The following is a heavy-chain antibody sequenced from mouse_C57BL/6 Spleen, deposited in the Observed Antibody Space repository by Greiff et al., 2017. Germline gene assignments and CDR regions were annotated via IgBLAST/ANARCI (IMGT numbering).Heavy chain of an antibody. CDR1: GFSLTSYG. Sequence: VKLMESGPGLVQPSQSLSITCTVSGFSLTSYGVHWVRQSPGKGLEWLGVLWSGGSTDYNAAFISRLSISKDNSKSQVFFKMNSLQADDTAIYYCARDVNYPFAYWGQGTLVTVSA. D-gene: IGHD2-1*01. J-gene: IGHJ3*01. V-gene: IGHV2-2*01. CDR3: ARDVNYPFAY. CDR2: LWSGGST.